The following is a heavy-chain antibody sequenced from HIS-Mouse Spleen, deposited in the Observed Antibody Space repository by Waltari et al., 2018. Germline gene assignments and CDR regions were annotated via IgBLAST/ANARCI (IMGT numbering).Heavy chain of an antibody. CDR1: RGSFSCYY. Sequence: QVQLQQWGAGLLKPSETLSLTCAVYRGSFSCYYWSWIGQHPWKGLEWIGEINHSGSTNYNPSLKSRVTISVDTSKNQFSLKLSSVTAADTAVYYCARGLLGIAAAGPRAFDIWGQGTMVTVSS. J-gene: IGHJ3*02. CDR3: ARGLLGIAAAGPRAFDI. V-gene: IGHV4-34*01. D-gene: IGHD6-13*01. CDR2: INHSGST.